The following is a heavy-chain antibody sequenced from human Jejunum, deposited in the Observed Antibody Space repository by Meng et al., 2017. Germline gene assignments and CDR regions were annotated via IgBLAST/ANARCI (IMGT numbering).Heavy chain of an antibody. CDR1: GFTFSNYG. CDR2: IWYDGNEK. D-gene: IGHD2-2*01. CDR3: ARSTGTSTSWYSLDC. V-gene: IGHV3-33*01. Sequence: GESLKISCTASGFTFSNYGMHWVCQAPGKGLEWVAVIWYDGNEKRYVDSVKGRFTISRDNSKNTLYLEMNSLRDEDSAIYYCARSTGTSTSWYSLDCWGQGKLVTVSS. J-gene: IGHJ4*02.